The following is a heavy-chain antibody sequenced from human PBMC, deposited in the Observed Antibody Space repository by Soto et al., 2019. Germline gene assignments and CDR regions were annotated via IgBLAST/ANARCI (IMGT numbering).Heavy chain of an antibody. D-gene: IGHD3-10*01. CDR2: IYHSGST. CDR1: GGSISSSNW. J-gene: IGHJ5*02. CDR3: ARDYMVRGVMRWFDP. Sequence: QVQLQESGPGLVKPSGTLSLTCAVSGGSISSSNWWSWVRQPQGKGLEWIGEIYHSGSTNYDPSLKSRVTISVDKSQNQFSLKLSSVTAADTAVYYCARDYMVRGVMRWFDPWGQGTLVTVSS. V-gene: IGHV4-4*02.